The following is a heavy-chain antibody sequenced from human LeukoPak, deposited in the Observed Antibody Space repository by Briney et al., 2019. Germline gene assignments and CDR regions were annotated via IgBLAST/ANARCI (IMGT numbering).Heavy chain of an antibody. Sequence: SETLSLTCAVYGGSFSGYYWSWIRQPPGKGLEWIGEINHSGSTNYNPSLKSRVTISVDTSKNQFSLKLSSVTAADTAVYYCASLYYYDSSGYYGVDPWGQGTLVTVSS. CDR1: GGSFSGYY. CDR2: INHSGST. D-gene: IGHD3-22*01. J-gene: IGHJ5*02. V-gene: IGHV4-34*01. CDR3: ASLYYYDSSGYYGVDP.